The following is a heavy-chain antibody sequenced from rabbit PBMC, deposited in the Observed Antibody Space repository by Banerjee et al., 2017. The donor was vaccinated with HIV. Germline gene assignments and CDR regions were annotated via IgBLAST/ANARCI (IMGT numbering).Heavy chain of an antibody. Sequence: QSLEESGGDLVKPGASLTLTCTASGFSFSSSYYMCWVRQAPGKGLEWIACIATGSGTINYASWAKGRFTISKTSSTTVTLQMTSLTAADTATYFCAREGYGDGTGDYDLWGQGTLVTVS. V-gene: IGHV1S40*01. D-gene: IGHD7-1*01. CDR1: GFSFSSSYY. CDR2: IATGSGTI. CDR3: AREGYGDGTGDYDL. J-gene: IGHJ4*01.